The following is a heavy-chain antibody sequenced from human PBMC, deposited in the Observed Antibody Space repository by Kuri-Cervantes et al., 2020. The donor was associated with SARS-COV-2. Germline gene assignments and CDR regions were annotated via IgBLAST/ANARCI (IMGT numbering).Heavy chain of an antibody. V-gene: IGHV4-39*01. D-gene: IGHD1-26*01. CDR3: ARQEWELLGAGYYYYMDV. CDR1: GGSISSSSYY. CDR2: IYYSGST. Sequence: SETLSLTCTVSGGSISSSSYYWGWIRQPPGKGREWIGSIYYSGSTYYNPSLKSRVTISVDTSKNQFSLKLSSVTAADTAVYYCARQEWELLGAGYYYYMDVWGKGTTVTVSS. J-gene: IGHJ6*03.